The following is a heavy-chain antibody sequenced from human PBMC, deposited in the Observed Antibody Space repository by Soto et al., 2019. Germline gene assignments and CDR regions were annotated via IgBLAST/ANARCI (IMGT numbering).Heavy chain of an antibody. CDR3: ARMAEVRWLYP. V-gene: IGHV4-31*03. J-gene: IGHJ5*02. D-gene: IGHD3-10*01. CDR1: GDSISSVNYY. Sequence: PSETLSLTCSVSGDSISSVNYYWNLIRQHPGKGLEWNGYIYYSGSTYYNPSLKSRVTLSVDTSKNQFSLNLRSVTAADTAVYYCARMAEVRWLYPWGQGTRVTVS. CDR2: IYYSGST.